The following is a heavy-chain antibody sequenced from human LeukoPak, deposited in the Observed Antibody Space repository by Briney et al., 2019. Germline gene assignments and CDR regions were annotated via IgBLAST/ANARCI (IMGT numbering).Heavy chain of an antibody. Sequence: PSQTLSLTCAISGDSVSSNSAAWNWIRQSPSRGLEWLGRTYYRSKWYNDYAVSVKSRITINPDTSKNQFSLQLNSVTPEDTAVYYCARVVCTNGVCSDAFDIWGQGTMVTVSS. V-gene: IGHV6-1*01. D-gene: IGHD2-8*01. CDR3: ARVVCTNGVCSDAFDI. CDR2: TYYRSKWYN. J-gene: IGHJ3*02. CDR1: GDSVSSNSAA.